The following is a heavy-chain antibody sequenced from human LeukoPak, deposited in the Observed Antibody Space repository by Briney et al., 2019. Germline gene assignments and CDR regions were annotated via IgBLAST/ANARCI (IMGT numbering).Heavy chain of an antibody. CDR1: GFSFTYSW. CDR2: IKQDGSEK. D-gene: IGHD3-22*01. V-gene: IGHV3-7*01. Sequence: GGSLRLSCAASGFSFTYSWMAWVRQTPEKGLEWVANIKQDGSEKYYLDSVKGRFTISRDNAKNSLYLQMNSLRVEDTAVYYCARDYYRSLDYWGQGTLATVSS. CDR3: ARDYYRSLDY. J-gene: IGHJ4*02.